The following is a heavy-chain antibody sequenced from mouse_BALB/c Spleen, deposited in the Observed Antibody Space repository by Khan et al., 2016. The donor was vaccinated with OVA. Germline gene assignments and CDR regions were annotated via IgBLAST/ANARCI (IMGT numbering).Heavy chain of an antibody. CDR2: ISYSGGT. J-gene: IGHJ2*01. D-gene: IGHD1-1*01. CDR3: ARGNYYGYYFDY. Sequence: VQLKESGPGLVKPSQSLSLTCTVTGYSITSGYAWNWIRQFPGNKLGWMGYISYSGGTSYNPSLKSRISITRDTSKNQFFLQLNSVTTEDTATYYCARGNYYGYYFDYWGQGTPLTVSS. V-gene: IGHV3-2*02. CDR1: GYSITSGYA.